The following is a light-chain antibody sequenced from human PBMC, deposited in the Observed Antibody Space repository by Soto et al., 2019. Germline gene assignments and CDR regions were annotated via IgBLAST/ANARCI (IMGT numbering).Light chain of an antibody. J-gene: IGKJ4*01. V-gene: IGKV1-5*01. CDR3: QQYYSYPLT. Sequence: DIQMTQSPSILSASVGDRVTITCRASQSIRSWLAWYQQKPGKAPNLLIHTASTLQSGVPSRFSGSGSGTDFTLTISCLQSEDFATYYCQQYYSYPLTFGGGTKVDIK. CDR2: TAS. CDR1: QSIRSW.